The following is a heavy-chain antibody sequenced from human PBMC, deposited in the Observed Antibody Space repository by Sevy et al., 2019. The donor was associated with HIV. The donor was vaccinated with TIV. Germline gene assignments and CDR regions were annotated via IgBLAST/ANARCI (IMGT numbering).Heavy chain of an antibody. CDR3: ARVSSIYYDRGYFYAMDV. J-gene: IGHJ6*02. Sequence: GGFLRLSCAASGFTFDTYWMGWVRQAPGRGLEWVASIDPRGNERDYLDSLKGRFTISRDNAKNSLYLQMNSLRAEDSSVYFCARVSSIYYDRGYFYAMDVWGQGTTVTVSS. V-gene: IGHV3-7*01. CDR2: IDPRGNER. D-gene: IGHD3-22*01. CDR1: GFTFDTYW.